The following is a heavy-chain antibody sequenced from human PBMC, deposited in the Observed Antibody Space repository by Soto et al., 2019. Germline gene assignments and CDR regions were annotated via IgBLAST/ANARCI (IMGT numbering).Heavy chain of an antibody. J-gene: IGHJ5*02. CDR3: ARDPSYDSSGYYQGSWFDP. CDR1: AGTFSSYA. Sequence: AASVKVSCKXSAGTFSSYAITWVRQAPGQGLEWMGGIIPFFGTTNYAPKFQGRVTITADESTSTAYMELSSLISEDTAVYYCARDPSYDSSGYYQGSWFDPWGQGALVTVSS. CDR2: IIPFFGTT. D-gene: IGHD3-22*01. V-gene: IGHV1-69*13.